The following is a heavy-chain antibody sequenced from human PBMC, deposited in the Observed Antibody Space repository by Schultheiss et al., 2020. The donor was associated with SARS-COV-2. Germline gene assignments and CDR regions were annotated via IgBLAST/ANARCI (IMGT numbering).Heavy chain of an antibody. J-gene: IGHJ3*02. CDR1: GGSISSGSYY. V-gene: IGHV4-61*10. D-gene: IGHD5-18*01. Sequence: SETLSLTCTVSGGSISSGSYYWSWIRQPAGKGLEWIGSIYYSGSTYYNPSLKSRVTISVDTSKNQFSLKLSSVTAADTAVYYCARDSIPHVDTAAFDIWGQGTMVTVSS. CDR2: IYYSGST. CDR3: ARDSIPHVDTAAFDI.